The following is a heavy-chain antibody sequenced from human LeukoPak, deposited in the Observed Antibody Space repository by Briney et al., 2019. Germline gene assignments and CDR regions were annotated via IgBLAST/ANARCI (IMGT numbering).Heavy chain of an antibody. V-gene: IGHV1-2*02. D-gene: IGHD6-13*01. CDR1: GYIFTGYY. CDR2: INCKSGGT. CDR3: APTTYTSSWFFFDF. Sequence: ASVKVSCKASGYIFTGYYMHWVRQAPGQGLEWMGWINCKSGGTNYAQKFQGRVAMTRDTSISTAFMELSSLTSDDTAVYYCAPTTYTSSWFFFDFWGQGTLVTVSS. J-gene: IGHJ4*02.